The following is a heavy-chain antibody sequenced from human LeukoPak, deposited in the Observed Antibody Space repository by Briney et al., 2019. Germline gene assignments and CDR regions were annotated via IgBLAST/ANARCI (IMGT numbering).Heavy chain of an antibody. Sequence: ASVKVSCKASGYTFTGYYMHWVRQAPGQGLEWMGVINPSGGSPTYAQKFQGRVNMTRDTSTSTFYMELSSLRSEDTAMYYCARKYSYNSGGLDHWGQGALVTVPS. V-gene: IGHV1-46*01. CDR1: GYTFTGYY. CDR2: INPSGGSP. D-gene: IGHD6-19*01. J-gene: IGHJ4*02. CDR3: ARKYSYNSGGLDH.